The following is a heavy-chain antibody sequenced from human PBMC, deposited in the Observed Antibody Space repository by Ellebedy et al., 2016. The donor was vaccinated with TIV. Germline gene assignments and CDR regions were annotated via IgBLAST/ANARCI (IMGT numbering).Heavy chain of an antibody. D-gene: IGHD6-19*01. CDR3: ARDQWLGRAYYFDS. CDR2: IKQDGSEK. Sequence: GESLKISCAASGFTFSNYNMNWVRQAPGKGLEWVANIKQDGSEKYYVDSVKGRFSISRDNTKNSLYLQMNSLTDEDTAVYYCARDQWLGRAYYFDSWGQGTLVTVSS. CDR1: GFTFSNYN. V-gene: IGHV3-7*01. J-gene: IGHJ4*02.